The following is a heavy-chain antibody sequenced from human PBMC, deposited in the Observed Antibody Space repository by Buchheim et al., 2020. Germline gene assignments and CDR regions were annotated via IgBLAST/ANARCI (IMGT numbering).Heavy chain of an antibody. D-gene: IGHD2-15*01. J-gene: IGHJ6*02. V-gene: IGHV4-4*07. Sequence: QVQLQESGPGLVKPSETLSLTCSVSGVSISSYYWTWIRQPPGLGLEWIGRMYLTGTTNYNPSLRSRVTMSIDTSKNQFSLRLTSVTAADTAVYYCALDGLPLSYYGMDVWGPGTT. CDR3: ALDGLPLSYYGMDV. CDR1: GVSISSYY. CDR2: MYLTGTT.